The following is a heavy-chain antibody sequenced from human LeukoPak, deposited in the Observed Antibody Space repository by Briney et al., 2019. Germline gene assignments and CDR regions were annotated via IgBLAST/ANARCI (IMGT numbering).Heavy chain of an antibody. CDR3: AKDSYGDYLSWRYYYYGMDV. CDR1: GFTFSSYG. J-gene: IGHJ6*04. D-gene: IGHD4-17*01. V-gene: IGHV3-30*18. CDR2: ISYDGSNK. Sequence: GRSLRLSCAASGFTFSSYGMHWVRHAPGKGLEWVAVISYDGSNKYYANSVKGRFTISRDNSKNTLYLQMNSLRAEDTAVYYCAKDSYGDYLSWRYYYYGMDVWGKGTTVTVSS.